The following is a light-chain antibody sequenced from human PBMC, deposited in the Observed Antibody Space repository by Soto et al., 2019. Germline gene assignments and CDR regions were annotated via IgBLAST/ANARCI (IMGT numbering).Light chain of an antibody. CDR1: QSVGSSY. CDR3: HQYGSSPWR. J-gene: IGKJ1*01. CDR2: GAS. Sequence: LAPRGRATLSCRASQSVGSSYLAWYQQKPGQAPRLLIYGASSRATGIPDRFSGSGYGTDFTLTISRLEPEDFAVYYCHQYGSSPWRFGQGTKVDIK. V-gene: IGKV3-20*01.